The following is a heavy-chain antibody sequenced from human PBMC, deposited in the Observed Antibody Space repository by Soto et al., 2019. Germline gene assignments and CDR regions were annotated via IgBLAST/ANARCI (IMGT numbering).Heavy chain of an antibody. J-gene: IGHJ5*02. CDR3: VGVPAP. CDR2: IYHSGST. V-gene: IGHV4-30-2*01. CDR1: GGSISSGGYS. Sequence: SETLSLTCVVSGGSISSGGYSWSWIRQPPGKGLEWIGYIYHSGSTYYNPSLKSRVTISVDRSKNQFSLKLSSVTAADTAVYYRVGVPAPWGQGTLVTVSS.